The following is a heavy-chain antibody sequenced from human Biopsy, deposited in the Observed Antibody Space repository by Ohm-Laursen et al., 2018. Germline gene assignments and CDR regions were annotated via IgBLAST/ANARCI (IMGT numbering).Heavy chain of an antibody. CDR2: IYFTGRT. Sequence: GTLSLTCAVYNVSFSSYYWSWIRQPPGKALEWIGYIYFTGRTSYNPSLKSRVTMSVNTSKKQFSLWLSSVTAADTAVYYCASAGYNPDWNFDLWGRGTRVTVSS. J-gene: IGHJ2*01. V-gene: IGHV4-59*12. CDR3: ASAGYNPDWNFDL. CDR1: NVSFSSYY. D-gene: IGHD5-24*01.